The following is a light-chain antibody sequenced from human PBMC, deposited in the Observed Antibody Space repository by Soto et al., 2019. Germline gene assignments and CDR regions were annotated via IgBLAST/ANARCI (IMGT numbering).Light chain of an antibody. Sequence: DIQMTQSPSTLSASVGDTVTITCRASQSISRWLAWYQQKPGKDPKVLIYKASTLESGVPSRFSGGGSGTEFTLTISSLQPDDFATYPCLQDNSYWTFGQGTKVEIK. V-gene: IGKV1-5*03. CDR3: LQDNSYWT. CDR2: KAS. J-gene: IGKJ1*01. CDR1: QSISRW.